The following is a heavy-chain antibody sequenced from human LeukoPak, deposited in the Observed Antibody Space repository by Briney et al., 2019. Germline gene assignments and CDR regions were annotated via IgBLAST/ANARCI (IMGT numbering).Heavy chain of an antibody. V-gene: IGHV3-33*01. Sequence: GGSLRLSCAASGFTFSSYGMHWVRQAPGKGLEWVAVIWYDGSNKYYADSVKGRFTISRDNSKNTLYLQMNSLRAEDAAVYYCARDGSSSWSAPDYWGQGTLVTVSS. CDR3: ARDGSSSWSAPDY. CDR2: IWYDGSNK. CDR1: GFTFSSYG. D-gene: IGHD6-13*01. J-gene: IGHJ4*02.